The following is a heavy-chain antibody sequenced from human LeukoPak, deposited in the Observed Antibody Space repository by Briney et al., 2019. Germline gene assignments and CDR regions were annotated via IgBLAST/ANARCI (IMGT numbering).Heavy chain of an antibody. D-gene: IGHD5-18*01. CDR2: IKQDGSEK. Sequence: GGSLRLSCAASGFTFSSYWMSWVRQAPGKGLEWVANIKQDGSEKYYVDSVKGRFTISRDNAKNSLYLQVNSLRAEDTAVYYCARDPDTAMETPFDYWGQGTLVTVSS. J-gene: IGHJ4*02. CDR3: ARDPDTAMETPFDY. CDR1: GFTFSSYW. V-gene: IGHV3-7*01.